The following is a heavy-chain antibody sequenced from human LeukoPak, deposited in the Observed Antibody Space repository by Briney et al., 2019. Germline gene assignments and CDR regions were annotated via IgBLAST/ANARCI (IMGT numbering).Heavy chain of an antibody. Sequence: PSETLSLTCAVYGGSFSGYYWSWIRQPPGKGLEWIGEINHSGSTNYNPSLKSRVTISVDTSKNRFSLKLSSVTAADTAVYYCARTVTNNSYGLWYFDYWGQGTLVTVSS. CDR3: ARTVTNNSYGLWYFDY. V-gene: IGHV4-34*01. CDR2: INHSGST. CDR1: GGSFSGYY. D-gene: IGHD5-18*01. J-gene: IGHJ4*02.